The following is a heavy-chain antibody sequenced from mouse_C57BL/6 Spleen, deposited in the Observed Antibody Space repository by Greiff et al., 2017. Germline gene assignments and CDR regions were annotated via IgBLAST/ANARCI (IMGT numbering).Heavy chain of an antibody. CDR1: GYTFTSYW. CDR2: IHPNSGST. J-gene: IGHJ1*03. V-gene: IGHV1-64*01. D-gene: IGHD1-1*01. CDR3: ARSPITTVVARGWYFDV. Sequence: QVQLQQSGAELAKPGASVKLSCKASGYTFTSYWMHWVKQRPGQGLEWIGMIHPNSGSTNSNEKFKSKATLTVDKSSSTAYMQLSSLTSEDSAVYYCARSPITTVVARGWYFDVWGTGTTVTVSS.